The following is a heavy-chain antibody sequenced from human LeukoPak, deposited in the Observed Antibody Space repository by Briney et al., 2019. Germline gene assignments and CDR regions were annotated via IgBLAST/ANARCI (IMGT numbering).Heavy chain of an antibody. J-gene: IGHJ4*02. CDR3: ARADSSGYYVGY. D-gene: IGHD3-22*01. V-gene: IGHV4-59*11. CDR1: VGSISGHY. CDR2: IYYSGTT. Sequence: SETLSLTCSVSVGSISGHYWSWIRQPPGKGLEWIGYIYYSGTTNYNPSLKSRVAISVDTSKNQFSLKLSSVTAADTAVYYCARADSSGYYVGYWGQGTLVTVSS.